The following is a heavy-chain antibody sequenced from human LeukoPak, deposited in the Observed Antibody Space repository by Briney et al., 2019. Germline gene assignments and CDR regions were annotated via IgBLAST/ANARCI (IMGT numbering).Heavy chain of an antibody. CDR2: INRDGSII. CDR1: GFTFSRYL. CDR3: ARNGLGEWELLHV. Sequence: GGSLRLSCAASGFTFSRYLMHWVRQVPGKGLVWVSRINRDGSIISYADSVRGRFTISRDNAKNTLYLQMNGLRAEDTAVYYCARNGLGEWELLHVWGQGTLVTVSS. D-gene: IGHD1-26*01. J-gene: IGHJ4*02. V-gene: IGHV3-74*01.